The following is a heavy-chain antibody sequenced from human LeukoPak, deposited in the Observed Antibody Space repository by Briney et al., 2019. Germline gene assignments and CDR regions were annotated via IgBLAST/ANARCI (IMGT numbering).Heavy chain of an antibody. CDR2: ISYDGSNE. D-gene: IGHD6-13*01. V-gene: IGHV3-30*04. CDR1: GFTFSSYV. Sequence: GGSLRLSCAASGFTFSSYVMHWVRQAPGKGLEWVAIISYDGSNEYYADSVKGRFTISRDNAKNSVYLQMSSLRAEDTAVYYCARDQYSSSWTPIDYWGQGTLVSVSS. CDR3: ARDQYSSSWTPIDY. J-gene: IGHJ4*02.